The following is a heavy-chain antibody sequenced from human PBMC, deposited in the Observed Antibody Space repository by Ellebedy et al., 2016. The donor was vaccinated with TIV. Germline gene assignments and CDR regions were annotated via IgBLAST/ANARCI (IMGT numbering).Heavy chain of an antibody. D-gene: IGHD5-12*01. Sequence: GESLKISCAASGFTFSTYWMRWVRQAPGKGLVWISHINDYGSTTTYADSVEGRFTISRDNAKNTLFLQMNSLSAEDTAQYYCAIRNPSGYDPFLDSWGQGTLVTVSS. J-gene: IGHJ4*02. CDR2: INDYGSTT. CDR3: AIRNPSGYDPFLDS. V-gene: IGHV3-74*01. CDR1: GFTFSTYW.